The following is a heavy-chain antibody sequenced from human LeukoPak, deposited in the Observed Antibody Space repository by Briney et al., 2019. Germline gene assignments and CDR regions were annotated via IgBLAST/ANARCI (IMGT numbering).Heavy chain of an antibody. CDR2: INHSGST. V-gene: IGHV4-34*01. CDR3: ARGRVYGSGSYYPRYYYYYMDV. Sequence: SETLSLTCAVYGGSFSGYYWSWIRQPPGKGLEWIGEINHSGSTSYNPSLKSRVTISVDTSKNQFSLKLSSVTAADTAVYYCARGRVYGSGSYYPRYYYYYMDVWGKGTTVTVSS. J-gene: IGHJ6*03. D-gene: IGHD3-10*01. CDR1: GGSFSGYY.